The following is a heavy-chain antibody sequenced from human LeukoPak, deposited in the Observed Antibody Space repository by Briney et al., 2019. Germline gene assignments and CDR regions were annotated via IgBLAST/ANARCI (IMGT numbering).Heavy chain of an antibody. V-gene: IGHV3-48*03. J-gene: IGHJ4*02. CDR1: GFTFSSYE. Sequence: PGGSLRLSCAASGFTFSSYEMNWVRQAPGKGLEWVSYISGSGSTTYYADSVKGRFTISRDNAKNSLYLQMISLRAEDTAPYFCARDLANYFDYWGQGTLVTVSS. CDR2: ISGSGSTT. D-gene: IGHD3-16*01. CDR3: ARDLANYFDY.